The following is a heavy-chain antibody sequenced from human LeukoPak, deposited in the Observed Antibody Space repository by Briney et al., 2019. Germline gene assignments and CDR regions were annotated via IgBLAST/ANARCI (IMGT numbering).Heavy chain of an antibody. CDR1: GYSFTSNW. CDR2: IYPGDSDT. Sequence: GESLKISCKGSGYSFTSNWIGWVRQMPGKGLEWMGIIYPGDSDTRYSPSFQGQVTISADKSISTAYLQWSSLKASDTAMYYCARLSIAAQSGFDPWGQGTLVTVSS. J-gene: IGHJ5*02. V-gene: IGHV5-51*01. CDR3: ARLSIAAQSGFDP. D-gene: IGHD6-6*01.